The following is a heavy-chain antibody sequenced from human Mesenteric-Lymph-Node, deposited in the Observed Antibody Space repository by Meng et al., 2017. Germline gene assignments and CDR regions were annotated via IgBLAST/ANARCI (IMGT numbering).Heavy chain of an antibody. CDR2: INHSGST. CDR3: ARETALSTVAQGLPDY. V-gene: IGHV4-34*01. CDR1: GGSFSGYY. J-gene: IGHJ4*02. Sequence: SETLSLTCAVYGGSFSGYYWSWIRQPPGKGLEWIGEINHSGSTNYNPSLKSRVTISVDTSKNQFSLKLSSVTAADTAVYYCARETALSTVAQGLPDYWGQGTLVTVSS. D-gene: IGHD4-23*01.